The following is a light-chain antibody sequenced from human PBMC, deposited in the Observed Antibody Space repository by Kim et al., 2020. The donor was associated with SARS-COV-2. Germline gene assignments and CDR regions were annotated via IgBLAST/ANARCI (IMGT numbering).Light chain of an antibody. CDR2: AAS. CDR3: QKYGSAPHT. Sequence: DIQMTQSPSSLSASVGDRVTITCRASQGINNYLAWYQQKPGKAPKLLIHAASTLQSGVPSRFSGSASGTDFSLTISSLQPEDVATYYCQKYGSAPHTFGQGTKLEIK. CDR1: QGINNY. V-gene: IGKV1-27*01. J-gene: IGKJ2*01.